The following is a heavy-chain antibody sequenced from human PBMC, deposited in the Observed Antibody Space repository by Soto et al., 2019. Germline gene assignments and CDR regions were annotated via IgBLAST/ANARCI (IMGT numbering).Heavy chain of an antibody. CDR1: GGSISSYY. CDR3: ASLHTGYSSGWSRIFYFDY. Sequence: QVQLQESGPGLVKPSETLSLTCTVSGGSISSYYWSWIRQPPGKGLEWIGYIYYSGSTNYNPSLKSRVTISVDTSKNQFSLKLSSVTAADTAVYYCASLHTGYSSGWSRIFYFDYWGQGTLVTVSS. D-gene: IGHD6-19*01. J-gene: IGHJ4*02. V-gene: IGHV4-59*01. CDR2: IYYSGST.